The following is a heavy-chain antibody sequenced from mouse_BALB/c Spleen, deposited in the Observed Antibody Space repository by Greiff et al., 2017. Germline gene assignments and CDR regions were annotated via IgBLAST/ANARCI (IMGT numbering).Heavy chain of an antibody. CDR3: ARSATVVAAP. D-gene: IGHD1-1*01. J-gene: IGHJ3*01. CDR2: IDPENGNT. V-gene: IGHV14-1*02. CDR1: GFNIKDYY. Sequence: EVKLQESGAELVRPGALVKLSCKASGFNIKDYYMHWVKQRPEQGLEWIGWIDPENGNTIYDPKFQGKASITADTSSNTAYLQLSSLTSEDTAVYYCARSATVVAAPWGQGTLVTVSA.